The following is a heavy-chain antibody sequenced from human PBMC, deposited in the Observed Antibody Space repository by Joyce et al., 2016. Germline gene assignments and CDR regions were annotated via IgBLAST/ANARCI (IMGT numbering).Heavy chain of an antibody. CDR3: ARHGWQGSGWSQLDS. V-gene: IGHV5-51*01. J-gene: IGHJ4*02. Sequence: EVQLVQSGTEVKKPGESLRISCKCSGYSFTRYWIGWVRQMPGKGLEWMGIVYPGDSETKYSPSFEGQVTISADKSISTAFLQWRSLKASDTAIYYCARHGWQGSGWSQLDSWGQGTLVTVSS. CDR1: GYSFTRYW. D-gene: IGHD6-19*01. CDR2: VYPGDSET.